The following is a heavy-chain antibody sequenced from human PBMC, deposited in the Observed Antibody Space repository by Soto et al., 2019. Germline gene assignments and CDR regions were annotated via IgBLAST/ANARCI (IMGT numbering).Heavy chain of an antibody. Sequence: PTETLSLTCIVSGVSVTSYTWSWVRQPANKGLEWIGRVFSGVSATYKRSLKSRVSISMDTAENRISLKLDSVTAADAGVYFCARDVMMTGHXWGPGTPVTVSX. V-gene: IGHV4-4*07. CDR1: GVSVTSYT. CDR2: VFSGVSA. CDR3: ARDVMMTGHX. J-gene: IGHJ4*02. D-gene: IGHD3-9*01.